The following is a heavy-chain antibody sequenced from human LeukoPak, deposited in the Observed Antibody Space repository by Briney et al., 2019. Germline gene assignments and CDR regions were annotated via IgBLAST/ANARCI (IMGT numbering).Heavy chain of an antibody. CDR1: GYTFTSRN. Sequence: EASMKVSCKASGYTFTSRNINWVRQATGQRLEWLGWMTPNSGDSGYAQKFKGRVTMTGNTAISTAYMELRDLRSEDTAVYYCATMDVDGRGSDWFNTWGQGTLVTVSS. CDR3: ATMDVDGRGSDWFNT. J-gene: IGHJ5*02. CDR2: MTPNSGDS. D-gene: IGHD2-2*03. V-gene: IGHV1-8*01.